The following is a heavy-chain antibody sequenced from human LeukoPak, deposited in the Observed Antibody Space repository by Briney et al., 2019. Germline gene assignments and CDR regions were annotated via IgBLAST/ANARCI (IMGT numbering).Heavy chain of an antibody. CDR1: GFTFSSYA. J-gene: IGHJ4*02. CDR3: AKERTQTTSFDY. Sequence: GGSLRLSCAASGFTFSSYAMSWVPQAPGKGLEWVSALSGSDGSTNYADSVKGRFTISRDNSKNTLYLQMNSLRAEDTAVYYCAKERTQTTSFDYWGQGTLVTVSS. V-gene: IGHV3-23*01. CDR2: LSGSDGST. D-gene: IGHD2/OR15-2a*01.